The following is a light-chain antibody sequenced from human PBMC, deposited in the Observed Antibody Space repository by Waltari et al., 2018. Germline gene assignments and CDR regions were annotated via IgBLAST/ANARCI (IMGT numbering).Light chain of an antibody. V-gene: IGLV2-11*01. CDR2: DVT. J-gene: IGLJ3*02. CDR1: SSDVGAYDY. Sequence: QSALTQPRSVSGSPGQSVTISCTGTSSDVGAYDYVSWYQQHPGKAPKLMIYDVTKRPSGVPHRFSGSKSGNTASLTISGLQAEDEADYYCCSYAGSYTGVFGGGTNLTVL. CDR3: CSYAGSYTGV.